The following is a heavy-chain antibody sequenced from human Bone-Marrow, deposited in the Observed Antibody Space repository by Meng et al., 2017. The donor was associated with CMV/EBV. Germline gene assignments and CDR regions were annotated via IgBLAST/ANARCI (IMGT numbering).Heavy chain of an antibody. CDR3: AKGRRPWEPGFDS. CDR1: GFTFSSYG. J-gene: IGHJ4*02. Sequence: GGSLRLSCAASGFTFSSYGMHWVRQAPGKGLEWVAFIRYDGSNKYYADSVKGRMTISSDTSNNTVYLQMDTLRVEDTATYYCAKGRRPWEPGFDSWGQGTLVTVSS. D-gene: IGHD1-26*01. CDR2: IRYDGSNK. V-gene: IGHV3-30*02.